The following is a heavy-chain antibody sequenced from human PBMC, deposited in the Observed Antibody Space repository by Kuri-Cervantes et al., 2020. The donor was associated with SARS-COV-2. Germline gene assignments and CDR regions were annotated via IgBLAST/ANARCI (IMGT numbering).Heavy chain of an antibody. CDR3: ARDCSSPYKYYYYYYMDV. V-gene: IGHV3-7*01. D-gene: IGHD6-13*01. Sequence: GGSLRLSCAASGFSFSTYWMNWVRQAPGKGLEWVANIKQDDTEYYYVDSVRGRFTISRDNAKNSMYLQMNSLRAEDTAVYYCARDCSSPYKYYYYYYMDVWGKGTTVTVSS. J-gene: IGHJ6*03. CDR1: GFSFSTYW. CDR2: IKQDDTEY.